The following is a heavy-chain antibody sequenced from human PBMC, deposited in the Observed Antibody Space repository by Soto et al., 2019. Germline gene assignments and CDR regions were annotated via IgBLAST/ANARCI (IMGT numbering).Heavy chain of an antibody. D-gene: IGHD6-13*01. CDR1: GFSLSTDGVG. CDR2: IYWDDDQ. J-gene: IGHJ3*01. V-gene: IGHV2-5*02. CDR3: AHAYGGTSWPNDAFDV. Sequence: QITLKESGPPLVKPTQTLTLTCTFSGFSLSTDGVGVGWIRQPPGKALEWLALIYWDDDQRYSPSLKTRLTITKDTSKNQVVLTMTNMDPVDTAPYYCAHAYGGTSWPNDAFDVWGQGTVVTVSS.